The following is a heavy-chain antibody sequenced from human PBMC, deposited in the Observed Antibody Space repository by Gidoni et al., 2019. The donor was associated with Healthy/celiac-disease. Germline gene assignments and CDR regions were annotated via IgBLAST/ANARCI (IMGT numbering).Heavy chain of an antibody. D-gene: IGHD6-13*01. CDR2: IYYSGST. Sequence: QVQLQESSPGLVKPSHTLSLTCTVSGGSINSGGYYLSWIRQHPGKGLEWIGYIYYSGSTNYNPSLKSRVTISVDTSKNQFSLKLSSVTAADTAVYYCARARAAAGTRYYFDYWGQGTLVTVSS. CDR3: ARARAAAGTRYYFDY. V-gene: IGHV4-31*03. CDR1: GGSINSGGYY. J-gene: IGHJ4*02.